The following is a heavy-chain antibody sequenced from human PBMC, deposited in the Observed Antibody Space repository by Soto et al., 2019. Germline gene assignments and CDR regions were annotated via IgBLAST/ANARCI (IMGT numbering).Heavy chain of an antibody. Sequence: GGSLRLSCAASGFTFSDYYMSWIRQAPGKGLEWVSYISSSGSTIYYADSAKGRFTISRDNAKNSLYLQMNSLRAEDTAVYYCARGGSLLWFGELYTEFDYWGQGTLVTVSS. CDR3: ARGGSLLWFGELYTEFDY. V-gene: IGHV3-11*01. CDR2: ISSSGSTI. D-gene: IGHD3-10*01. CDR1: GFTFSDYY. J-gene: IGHJ4*02.